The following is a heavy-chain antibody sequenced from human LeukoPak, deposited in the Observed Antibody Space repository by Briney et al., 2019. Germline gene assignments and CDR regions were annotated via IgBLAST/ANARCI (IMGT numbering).Heavy chain of an antibody. CDR1: GYTFTGHY. D-gene: IGHD6-13*01. Sequence: GASVKVSCKGSGYTFTGHYIHWVRQAPGQGLEWMGWVNPKNGGRVYAQKFQGRVTMTSDTFISTAYMELSRLRSDDTAVYYCARVSYSSSWYYFDYWGQGTLVTVSS. J-gene: IGHJ4*02. CDR2: VNPKNGGR. V-gene: IGHV1-2*02. CDR3: ARVSYSSSWYYFDY.